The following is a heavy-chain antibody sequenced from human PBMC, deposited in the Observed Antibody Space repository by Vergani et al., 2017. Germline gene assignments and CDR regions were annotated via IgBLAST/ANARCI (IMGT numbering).Heavy chain of an antibody. J-gene: IGHJ4*02. V-gene: IGHV3-15*05. D-gene: IGHD2-21*01. CDR3: PTHLATPSPPDGRDYFDH. CDR1: GFTFTDAW. CDR2: IRNKANSYTT. Sequence: EVQLVESGGGLVKSGGSLRLSCVASGFTFTDAWMSWVRQAPGKGLEWIGHIRNKANSYTTEYAPSVKGRFIISRDDSRNTLYLDVISLETEDTAVYYCPTHLATPSPPDGRDYFDHWGQGTVVTVSS.